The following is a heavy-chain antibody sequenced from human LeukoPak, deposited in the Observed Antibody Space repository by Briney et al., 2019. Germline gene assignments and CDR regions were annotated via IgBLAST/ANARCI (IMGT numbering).Heavy chain of an antibody. V-gene: IGHV3-74*01. CDR3: ASGADYGDYNGY. CDR1: GFTFSSYW. CDR2: INSDGSST. D-gene: IGHD4-17*01. J-gene: IGHJ4*02. Sequence: GGSLRLSCAASGFTFSSYWMHWVRQAPGKGLVWVSRINSDGSSTSYADSVKGRFTISRDNAKNTLYLQMNSLRAEDTAVYYCASGADYGDYNGYWGQGTLVTVSS.